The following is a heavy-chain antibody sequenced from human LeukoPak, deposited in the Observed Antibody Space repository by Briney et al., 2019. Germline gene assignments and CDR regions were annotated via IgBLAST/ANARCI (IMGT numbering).Heavy chain of an antibody. D-gene: IGHD5-24*01. CDR1: GYTFTSYA. J-gene: IGHJ4*02. CDR3: ARDLVEMATVEY. CDR2: IIPIFGTA. Sequence: ASVKVSCKASGYTFTSYAISWVRQAPGQGLEWMGGIIPIFGTANYAQKFQGRVTITADESTSTAYMELSSLRSEDTAVYYFARDLVEMATVEYWGQGTLVTVSS. V-gene: IGHV1-69*13.